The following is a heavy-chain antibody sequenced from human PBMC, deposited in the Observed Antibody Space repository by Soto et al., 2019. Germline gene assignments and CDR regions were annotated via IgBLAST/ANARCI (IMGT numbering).Heavy chain of an antibody. Sequence: SETLSLTCTFSVVSISSGGYYCSWIRQHPGKGLEWIGYIYYSGSTYYNPSLKSRVTISVDTSKNQFSLKLSSVTAADTAVYYCARDTYGGNGGGFEYWGQGTLVTVSS. CDR2: IYYSGST. V-gene: IGHV4-31*03. D-gene: IGHD4-17*01. J-gene: IGHJ4*02. CDR3: ARDTYGGNGGGFEY. CDR1: VVSISSGGYY.